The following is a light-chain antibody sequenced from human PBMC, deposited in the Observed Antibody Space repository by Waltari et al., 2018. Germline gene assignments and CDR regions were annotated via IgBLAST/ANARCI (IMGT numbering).Light chain of an antibody. Sequence: DVVMTQSPLSLPVTLGQPASISCRSSQGLVHSDGNTYLNWFQQRPGQSPRRLIFKVSNRDAGVPDRFCGSGSGTDVTLKISRVEAEDVGVYFCMQGTYWPRTFGQGTKVEIK. V-gene: IGKV2-30*02. CDR1: QGLVHSDGNTY. CDR2: KVS. J-gene: IGKJ1*01. CDR3: MQGTYWPRT.